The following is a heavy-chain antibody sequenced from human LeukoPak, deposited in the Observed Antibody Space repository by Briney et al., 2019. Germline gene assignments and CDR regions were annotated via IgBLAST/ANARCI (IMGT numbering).Heavy chain of an antibody. D-gene: IGHD4-17*01. V-gene: IGHV4-39*01. CDR1: GGSISSSAYH. CDR3: ARHGYGDFVGNWFDP. Sequence: SETLSLTCTVSGGSISSSAYHWGWIRQPPGKGLEWIGTINYGGNTYYNLSLKSRVIIFLDTSKDQFSLKLSSVTAADTAVYYCARHGYGDFVGNWFDPWGQGTLVTVSS. J-gene: IGHJ5*02. CDR2: INYGGNT.